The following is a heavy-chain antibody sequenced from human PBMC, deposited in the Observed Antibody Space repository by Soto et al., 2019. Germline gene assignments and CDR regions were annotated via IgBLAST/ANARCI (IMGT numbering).Heavy chain of an antibody. Sequence: QVQLVESGGGVVQPGRSLRLSCAASGFTFSSYAMHWVRQAPGKGLEWVAVTSYDGSDKYYADSVKGRFTISRDKSKNTLYLQMNSLRAEDTAVYYCARVRWEDYGDLGYWGQGTVVTVSS. CDR1: GFTFSSYA. CDR2: TSYDGSDK. D-gene: IGHD4-17*01. CDR3: ARVRWEDYGDLGY. J-gene: IGHJ4*02. V-gene: IGHV3-30-3*01.